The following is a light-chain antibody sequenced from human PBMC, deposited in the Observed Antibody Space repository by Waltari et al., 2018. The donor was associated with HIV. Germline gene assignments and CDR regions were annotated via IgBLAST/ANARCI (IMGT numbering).Light chain of an antibody. J-gene: IGLJ1*01. CDR3: SSYVVNSTPYV. Sequence: QSALTQPASVSGSPGQSITISCTGPSNDVGRYDYVSWYQHHPGKAPKLVIYEVTNRPSGISNRFSGSKSGNTASLTISGLQAEDEADYYCSSYVVNSTPYVFGSGTKVTVL. CDR1: SNDVGRYDY. CDR2: EVT. V-gene: IGLV2-14*01.